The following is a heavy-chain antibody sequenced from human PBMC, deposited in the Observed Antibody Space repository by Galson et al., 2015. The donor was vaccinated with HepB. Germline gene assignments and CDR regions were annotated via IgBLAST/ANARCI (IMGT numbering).Heavy chain of an antibody. V-gene: IGHV3-30*18. Sequence: SLRLSCAASGFTFSSYGMHWVRQAPGKGLEWVAVISYDGSNKYYADSVKGRFTISRDNSKNTLYLQMNSLRAEDTAVYYCAKDWGIVATIGEYFDYWGQGTLVTVSS. CDR2: ISYDGSNK. D-gene: IGHD5-12*01. CDR1: GFTFSSYG. J-gene: IGHJ4*02. CDR3: AKDWGIVATIGEYFDY.